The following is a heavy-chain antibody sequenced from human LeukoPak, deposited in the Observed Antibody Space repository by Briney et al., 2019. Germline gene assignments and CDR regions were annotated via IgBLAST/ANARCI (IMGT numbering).Heavy chain of an antibody. V-gene: IGHV3-33*01. CDR1: GFTFSSHG. CDR2: IWYDGSNK. CDR3: ARWGNPKIPDY. Sequence: GGSLRLSCTASGFTFSSHGIHWVRQAPGKGLEWVAVIWYDGSNKYYADSVKGRFTISRDNSKNTLYVQMNSLRADDTAVYYCARWGNPKIPDYWGPGILVTVSS. D-gene: IGHD2-21*01. J-gene: IGHJ4*01.